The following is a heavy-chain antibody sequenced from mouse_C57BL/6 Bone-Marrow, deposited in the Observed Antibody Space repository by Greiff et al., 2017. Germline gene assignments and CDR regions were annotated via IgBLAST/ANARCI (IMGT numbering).Heavy chain of an antibody. CDR2: IDPSDSYT. CDR3: ARSSDGYYSYYFDY. J-gene: IGHJ2*01. Sequence: QVQLQQPGAELVKPGASVKLSCKASGYTFTSYWMQWVKQRPGQGLEWIGEIDPSDSYTNYNQKFKGKATLTVDTSSSTAYMQLSSLTSEDSAVYYCARSSDGYYSYYFDYWGQGTTLTVSS. CDR1: GYTFTSYW. D-gene: IGHD2-3*01. V-gene: IGHV1-50*01.